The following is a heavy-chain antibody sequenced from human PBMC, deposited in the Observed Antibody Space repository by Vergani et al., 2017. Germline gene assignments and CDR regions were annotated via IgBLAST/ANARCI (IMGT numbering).Heavy chain of an antibody. J-gene: IGHJ5*02. D-gene: IGHD6-13*01. Sequence: EVHLLESGGGLVQSGGSLRLSCAASGFTFSNSAVSWVRQAPGRGLAWVSSISGPGLSTYYADSVKGRFSISRDNSKNTVFLQMHSLRAEDTAVYYCARVQYSSIAFDPWGQGTLVTVSS. CDR2: ISGPGLST. CDR1: GFTFSNSA. V-gene: IGHV3-23*01. CDR3: ARVQYSSIAFDP.